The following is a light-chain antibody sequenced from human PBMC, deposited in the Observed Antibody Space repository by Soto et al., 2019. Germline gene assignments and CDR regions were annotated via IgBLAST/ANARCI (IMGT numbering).Light chain of an antibody. Sequence: EIVLTQSPATLSLSPGVGATLSCRASQNVSRFLAWYQRRPGQAPRLLIYDASNRASGIPARFTGSGSGTDFTLTISSLEPEDSAVYYCQQRSNWPPLTFGGGTKVEIK. V-gene: IGKV3-11*01. J-gene: IGKJ4*01. CDR1: QNVSRF. CDR3: QQRSNWPPLT. CDR2: DAS.